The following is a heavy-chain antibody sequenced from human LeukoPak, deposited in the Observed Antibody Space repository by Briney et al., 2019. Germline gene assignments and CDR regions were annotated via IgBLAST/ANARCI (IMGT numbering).Heavy chain of an antibody. CDR3: RGEAARVSMNFDP. V-gene: IGHV4-34*01. Sequence: PSETLSLTCAVYGGSFSGYYWSWIRQPPGKGLEWIGEINHSGSTNYHPSLKSRVTISVDTSKNQFSLKLSSVTAADTAVYYCRGEAARVSMNFDPWGQGTLVTVSS. CDR1: GGSFSGYY. CDR2: INHSGST. J-gene: IGHJ5*02. D-gene: IGHD6-6*01.